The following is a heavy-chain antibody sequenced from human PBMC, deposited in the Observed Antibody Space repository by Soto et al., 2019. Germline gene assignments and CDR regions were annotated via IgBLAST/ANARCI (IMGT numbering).Heavy chain of an antibody. CDR3: ARGVVVAAYNWFDP. Sequence: SVKVSCKASGYTFTSYYMHWVRQAPGQGLEWMGGIIPIFGTANYAQKFQGRVTITADESTSTAYMELSSLRSEDTAVYYCARGVVVAAYNWFDPWGQGTLVTVSS. J-gene: IGHJ5*02. CDR1: GYTFTSYY. V-gene: IGHV1-69*13. CDR2: IIPIFGTA. D-gene: IGHD2-15*01.